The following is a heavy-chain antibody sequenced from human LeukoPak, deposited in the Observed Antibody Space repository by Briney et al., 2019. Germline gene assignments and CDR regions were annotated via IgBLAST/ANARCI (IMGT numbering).Heavy chain of an antibody. J-gene: IGHJ4*02. CDR1: GFTFSDYD. D-gene: IGHD1-1*01. CDR3: ARVAKERVGGVYYFDY. V-gene: IGHV3-13*01. Sequence: PGGSLRLSCAASGFTFSDYDMHWVRQATGKGLGWVSAIGTAGDTCYTGSVKGRFTISRENAKNSLYLQMNSLRAGDTAVYYCARVAKERVGGVYYFDYWGQGTLVTVSS. CDR2: IGTAGDT.